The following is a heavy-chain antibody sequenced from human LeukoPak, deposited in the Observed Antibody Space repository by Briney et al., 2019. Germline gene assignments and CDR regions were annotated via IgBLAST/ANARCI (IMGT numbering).Heavy chain of an antibody. D-gene: IGHD6-13*01. CDR2: ISAYNGNT. J-gene: IGHJ4*02. Sequence: ASVRVSCKASGYTFISYNINWLRQATGQGLEWMGWISAYNGNTNYAQKLQGRVTMTTDTSTSTAYMELRSLRSDDTAVYYCARDGEQLARRGDYWGQGTLVTVSS. CDR1: GYTFISYN. CDR3: ARDGEQLARRGDY. V-gene: IGHV1-18*01.